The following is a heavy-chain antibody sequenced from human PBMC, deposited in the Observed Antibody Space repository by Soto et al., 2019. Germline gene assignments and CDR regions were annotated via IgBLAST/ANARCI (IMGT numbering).Heavy chain of an antibody. J-gene: IGHJ6*03. CDR1: GFTFSSYA. CDR2: ISGSGGST. V-gene: IGHV3-23*01. D-gene: IGHD1-26*01. Sequence: EVQLLESGGGLVQPGGSLRLSCAASGFTFSSYAMSWVRQVPGKGLEWVSAISGSGGSTYYADSVRGRFTISRDNSKNTLYLQMNSLRAEDTAVYYCAKFALNRGYYYYMDVWGKGTTVTVSS. CDR3: AKFALNRGYYYYMDV.